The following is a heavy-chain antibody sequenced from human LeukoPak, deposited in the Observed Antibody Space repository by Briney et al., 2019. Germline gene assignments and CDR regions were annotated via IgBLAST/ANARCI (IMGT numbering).Heavy chain of an antibody. J-gene: IGHJ6*02. V-gene: IGHV3-21*01. CDR3: ASPRGLSQARLYGMDV. Sequence: PGGSLRLSCAASGFNFNTYTMNWVRQAPGKGLEWVSSISSDSSYIYYADAVHGRFTVSRDNAKYSLYLQMNSLRAEDTAVYYCASPRGLSQARLYGMDVWGQGTTVTVSS. CDR2: ISSDSSYI. D-gene: IGHD3-16*01. CDR1: GFNFNTYT.